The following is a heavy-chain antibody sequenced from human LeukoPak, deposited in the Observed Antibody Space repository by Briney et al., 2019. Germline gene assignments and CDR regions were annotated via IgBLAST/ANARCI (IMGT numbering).Heavy chain of an antibody. D-gene: IGHD2/OR15-2a*01. V-gene: IGHV4-39*01. CDR3: ARRQYGIPFDP. CDR1: GGSITSGSYY. J-gene: IGHJ5*02. CDR2: VYHDGNT. Sequence: SETLSLTCTVTGGSITSGSYYWGWIRQPPGKGLEWIGSVYHDGNTFYNPSLKSRVTISADTSKNQFSLRLSSVTAADTAVYYCARRQYGIPFDPWGQGTLVTVSS.